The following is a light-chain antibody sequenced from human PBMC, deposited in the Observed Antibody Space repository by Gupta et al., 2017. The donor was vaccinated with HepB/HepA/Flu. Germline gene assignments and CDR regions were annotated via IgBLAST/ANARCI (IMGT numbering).Light chain of an antibody. CDR2: GAS. CDR1: QSVSSYY. CDR3: QEYGSSQYT. V-gene: IGKV3-20*01. J-gene: IGKJ2*01. Sequence: DIVLTQSPGTLSLSPGESATLSCRPSQSVSSYYLAWYQQKPGSAPSLLNRGASRRATGIPDRSNGRASRAYTTITSSMLDPDVVAVCCSQEYGSSQYTFGQGTRLEIK.